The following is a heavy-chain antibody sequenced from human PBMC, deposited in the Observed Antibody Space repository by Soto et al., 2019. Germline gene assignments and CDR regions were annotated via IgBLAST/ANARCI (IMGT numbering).Heavy chain of an antibody. Sequence: GGSLRLSCVVSGFTFSTYSINWVRQAPGKGLEWVSSISSRSDIYYADSVKGRFTISRDNAKNSVSLQMNSLRAEDTAVYYCAREYTAWPLAYGLDVWGQGTTVTVSS. D-gene: IGHD2-2*02. V-gene: IGHV3-21*01. CDR1: GFTFSTYS. J-gene: IGHJ6*02. CDR2: ISSRSDI. CDR3: AREYTAWPLAYGLDV.